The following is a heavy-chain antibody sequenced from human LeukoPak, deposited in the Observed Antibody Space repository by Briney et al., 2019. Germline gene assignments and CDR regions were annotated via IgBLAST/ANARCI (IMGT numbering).Heavy chain of an antibody. Sequence: PGGSLRLSCAASGFTLGTFAMHWVRQAPVKGLEWVAVMSYDGSNKYYADSVKGRFTISSDNSKNTLYLQMNSLRSEDTAVYYCARGHGGIVVVVRDAFDIWGQGTMVIVSS. CDR3: ARGHGGIVVVVRDAFDI. CDR1: GFTLGTFA. D-gene: IGHD2-15*01. J-gene: IGHJ3*02. CDR2: MSYDGSNK. V-gene: IGHV3-30-3*01.